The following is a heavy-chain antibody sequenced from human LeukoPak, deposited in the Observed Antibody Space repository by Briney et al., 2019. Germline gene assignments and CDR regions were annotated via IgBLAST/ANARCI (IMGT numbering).Heavy chain of an antibody. D-gene: IGHD4-17*01. CDR1: GYSLSSGYY. V-gene: IGHV4-38-2*01. CDR2: IYHSGTT. CDR3: ARIFQDYGDYKPDY. J-gene: IGHJ4*02. Sequence: SETLSLTCAVSGYSLSSGYYWGWIRQPPGKGLQWIGKIYHSGTTYQNSTLKSRVSISVDTSKNRFSLKLTSVTAADTAVYYCARIFQDYGDYKPDYWGQGTLVTVSS.